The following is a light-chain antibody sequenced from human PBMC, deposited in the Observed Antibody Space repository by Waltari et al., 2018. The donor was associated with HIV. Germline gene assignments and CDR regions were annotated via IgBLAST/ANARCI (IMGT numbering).Light chain of an antibody. Sequence: QSVLTQPPSASGTPGQRVTISCSGSSSNLGSNIVHWYQQLPGTAPKLLIYSNNQRPSGVPDRFSGSKSGTSASLAISGLQSEDEADYYCAAWDDSLNGWVFGGGTKLTVL. V-gene: IGLV1-44*01. CDR1: SSNLGSNI. CDR2: SNN. CDR3: AAWDDSLNGWV. J-gene: IGLJ3*02.